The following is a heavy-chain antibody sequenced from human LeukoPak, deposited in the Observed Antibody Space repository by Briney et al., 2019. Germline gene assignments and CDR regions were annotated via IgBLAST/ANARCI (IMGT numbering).Heavy chain of an antibody. CDR1: GFTFSXXX. J-gene: IGHJ6*02. CDR2: IGXDNKP. Sequence: GGSLRLSCXASGFTFSXXXXXXXXXAXXXXXXXVSSIGXDNKPHYSXXVKGRXAISXDXXKSMLFLQLNSLRAKDTALYYCARDLHYYVAMDVWGQGTTVTVSS. CDR3: ARDLHYYVAMDV. D-gene: IGHD3-10*02. V-gene: IGHV3-23*01.